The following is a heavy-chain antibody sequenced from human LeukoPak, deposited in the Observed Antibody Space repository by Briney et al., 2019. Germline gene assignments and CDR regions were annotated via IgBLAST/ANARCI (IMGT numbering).Heavy chain of an antibody. D-gene: IGHD6-19*01. V-gene: IGHV4-34*01. CDR1: GGSFSGYY. CDR3: ARGRSGWYENGFDY. CDR2: INHSGST. J-gene: IGHJ4*02. Sequence: SETLSLTCAVYGGSFSGYYWSWIRQPPGKGLEWTGEINHSGSTNYNPSLKSRVTISVDTSKNQFSLKLSSVTAADTAVYYCARGRSGWYENGFDYWGQGTLVTVSS.